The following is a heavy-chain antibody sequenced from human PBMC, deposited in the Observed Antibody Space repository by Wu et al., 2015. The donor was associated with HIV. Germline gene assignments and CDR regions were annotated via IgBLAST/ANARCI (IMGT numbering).Heavy chain of an antibody. CDR1: GATFSSYA. V-gene: IGHV1-69*15. CDR3: AGGGGRTSMDPFDF. J-gene: IGHJ4*02. D-gene: IGHD5-18*01. Sequence: QVQLLQSGAEVKKPGSSVRVSCKASGATFSSYALSWVRQAPGQGLEWMGRLIPMYATADYAHKFQGRVTISADVSTSTAYMDVSGLRSDDTAVYYCAGGGGRTSMDPFDFWGQGHWSPSPQ. CDR2: LIPMYATA.